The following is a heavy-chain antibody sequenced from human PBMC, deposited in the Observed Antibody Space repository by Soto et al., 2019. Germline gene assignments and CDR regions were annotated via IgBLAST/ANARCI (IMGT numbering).Heavy chain of an antibody. Sequence: SETLSLTCAVSGGSISSSNWWSWVRQPPGKGLEWIGEIYHSGSTNYNPSLKSRVTISVDKSKNQFSLKLSSVTAADTAVYYCARKIAVAGTAFDIWGQGTMVTVSS. CDR2: IYHSGST. CDR3: ARKIAVAGTAFDI. J-gene: IGHJ3*02. D-gene: IGHD6-19*01. V-gene: IGHV4-4*02. CDR1: GGSISSSNW.